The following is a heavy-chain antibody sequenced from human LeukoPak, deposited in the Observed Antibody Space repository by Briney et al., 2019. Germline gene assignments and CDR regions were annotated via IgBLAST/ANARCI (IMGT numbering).Heavy chain of an antibody. CDR2: IWYDGSNK. CDR1: GFTFSSYG. V-gene: IGHV3-33*06. CDR3: AKGGYSGYEWGSYFDY. Sequence: GGSLRLSCAASGFTFSSYGMHWVRPAPGKGLEWGAVIWYDGSNKYYADSVKGRFTISRDNSKNTLYLQKNSLRAEDTAVYYCAKGGYSGYEWGSYFDYWGQGTLVTVSS. J-gene: IGHJ4*02. D-gene: IGHD5-12*01.